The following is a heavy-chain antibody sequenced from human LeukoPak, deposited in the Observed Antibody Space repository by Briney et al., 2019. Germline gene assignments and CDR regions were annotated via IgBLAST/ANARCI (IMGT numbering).Heavy chain of an antibody. Sequence: SETLSLTCTVSGGSISSYYWGWIRQTPRKGLEWIGSIYYSGSTYYNPSLKSRVTISVDTSKNQFSLKLSSVTAADTAVYYCARLGDPTASGYWGQETLVTVSS. CDR1: GGSISSYY. CDR2: IYYSGST. V-gene: IGHV4-39*01. CDR3: ARLGDPTASGY. J-gene: IGHJ4*02. D-gene: IGHD3-10*01.